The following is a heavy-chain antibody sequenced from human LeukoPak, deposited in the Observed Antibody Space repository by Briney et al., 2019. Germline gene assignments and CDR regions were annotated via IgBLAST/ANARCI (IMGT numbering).Heavy chain of an antibody. J-gene: IGHJ5*02. CDR2: ISGSGGST. D-gene: IGHD2-15*01. CDR3: AKGEGLLLIPFGP. Sequence: GGSLRLSCAASGFTFSSYAMSWVRQAPGKGLEWVSAISGSGGSTYYADSVKGRFTSSRDNSKNTLYLEMNSLRAEDTAVYYCAKGEGLLLIPFGPWGQGTLVTVSS. CDR1: GFTFSSYA. V-gene: IGHV3-23*01.